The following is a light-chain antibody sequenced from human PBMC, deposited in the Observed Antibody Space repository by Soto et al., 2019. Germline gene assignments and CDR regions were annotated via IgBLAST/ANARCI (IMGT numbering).Light chain of an antibody. J-gene: IGKJ5*01. CDR1: QTVTRSY. Sequence: EIVLTQSPGTLSLSPGERATLSCRASQTVTRSYVAWYQHKPGPAPRLLISGISRRAPGIPDRFGGDASGTDFPLTISRLYHEVDAVYYCHQNDGSPITFGQGTRLETK. CDR3: HQNDGSPIT. CDR2: GIS. V-gene: IGKV3-20*01.